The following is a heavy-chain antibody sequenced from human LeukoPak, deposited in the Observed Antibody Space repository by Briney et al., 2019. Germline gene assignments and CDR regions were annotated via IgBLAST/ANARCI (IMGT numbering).Heavy chain of an antibody. CDR1: GYTFTSYG. CDR2: IGTYKGTT. V-gene: IGHV1-18*01. Sequence: GATVKLSCKASGYTFTSYGFNWCRQPPGQGLEWMGCIGTYKGTTNNAKNARGGITMTTDTATSTAYMELRSLRSDDTAVNYCARKYGSWLDPWGQETLVTVSS. J-gene: IGHJ5*02. D-gene: IGHD1-26*01. CDR3: ARKYGSWLDP.